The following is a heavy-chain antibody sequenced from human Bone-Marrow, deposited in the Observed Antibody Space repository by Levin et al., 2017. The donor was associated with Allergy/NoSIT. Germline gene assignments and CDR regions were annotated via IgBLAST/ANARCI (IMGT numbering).Heavy chain of an antibody. V-gene: IGHV3-74*01. J-gene: IGHJ4*02. Sequence: PGESLKISCAASEFTFSTYWMHWVRQVPGKGLVWVSRINNDGSSTSYADSVKGRFTISRDNAKNTLYLQMNSLRVDDTAVYYCARGPVPTIYYFDSWGQGTLVTVSS. CDR3: ARGPVPTIYYFDS. D-gene: IGHD2-2*01. CDR1: EFTFSTYW. CDR2: INNDGSST.